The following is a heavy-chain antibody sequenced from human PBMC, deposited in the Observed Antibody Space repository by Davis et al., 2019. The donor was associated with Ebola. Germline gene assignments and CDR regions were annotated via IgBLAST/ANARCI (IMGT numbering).Heavy chain of an antibody. CDR1: GFTFSDFS. Sequence: GESLKISCAASGFTFSDFSMNWVRQAPGKGLEWVSSISTRSTYIYYADSVKGRFTISRDNSKNTVYLQMHSLRGEDTAVYYCARIVGSTAYWGQGTLVTVSS. V-gene: IGHV3-21*01. D-gene: IGHD1-26*01. J-gene: IGHJ4*02. CDR2: ISTRSTYI. CDR3: ARIVGSTAY.